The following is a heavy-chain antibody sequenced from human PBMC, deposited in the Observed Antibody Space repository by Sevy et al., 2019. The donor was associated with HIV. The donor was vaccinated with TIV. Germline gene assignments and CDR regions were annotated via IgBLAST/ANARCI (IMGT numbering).Heavy chain of an antibody. CDR2: ISYDGSNK. CDR3: AKDLMVYAGGDSDYYGMDV. D-gene: IGHD2-8*01. Sequence: GGCLRLSCAASGFTFSSYGMHWVRQAPGKGLEWVAVISYDGSNKYYADSVKGRFTISRDNSKNTLYLQMNSLRAEDTAVYYCAKDLMVYAGGDSDYYGMDVWGQGTTVTVSS. V-gene: IGHV3-30*18. J-gene: IGHJ6*02. CDR1: GFTFSSYG.